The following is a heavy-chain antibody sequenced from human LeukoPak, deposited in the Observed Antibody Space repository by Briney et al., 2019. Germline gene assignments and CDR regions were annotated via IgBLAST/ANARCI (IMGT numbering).Heavy chain of an antibody. CDR2: INPSGGST. CDR1: GYTFTSYY. Sequence: ASVKVSCKASGYTFTSYYMHWVRQAPGQGLEWMGIINPSGGSTSYTQKFQGRVTMTRDTSTSTVYMELSSLRSEDTAVYYCARENSEQITIFGVVPSPPDYWGQGTLVTVSS. CDR3: ARENSEQITIFGVVPSPPDY. V-gene: IGHV1-46*01. D-gene: IGHD3-3*01. J-gene: IGHJ4*02.